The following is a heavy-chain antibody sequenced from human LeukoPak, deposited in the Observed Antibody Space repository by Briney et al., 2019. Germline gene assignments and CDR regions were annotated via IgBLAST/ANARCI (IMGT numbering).Heavy chain of an antibody. J-gene: IGHJ6*03. CDR2: IKQDGVDK. Sequence: GGSLRLSCAASGFSFSSYWMSWVRQAPGKGLEWVANIKQDGVDKYYVDSVKGRFTISRDNAKNSVYLQMNSLRAGDTAVYFCARDQPLTVSTWGYFYYYMDVWGRGTTVTVSS. CDR1: GFSFSSYW. CDR3: ARDQPLTVSTWGYFYYYMDV. D-gene: IGHD4-17*01. V-gene: IGHV3-7*01.